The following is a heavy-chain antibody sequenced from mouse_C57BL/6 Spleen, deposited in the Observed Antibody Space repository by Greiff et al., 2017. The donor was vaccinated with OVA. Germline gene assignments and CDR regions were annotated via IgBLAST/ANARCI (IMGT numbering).Heavy chain of an antibody. V-gene: IGHV1-62-3*01. D-gene: IGHD2-5*01. Sequence: QVQLQQPGAELVKPGASVKLSCKASGYTFTSYWMHWVKQRPGRGLEWIGRIDPNSGGTKYNEKFKSKATLTVDKSSSTAYMQLKSLTSEDSAVYYCARRYSNNWYFDVWGTGTTVTVSS. CDR3: ARRYSNNWYFDV. J-gene: IGHJ1*03. CDR2: IDPNSGGT. CDR1: GYTFTSYW.